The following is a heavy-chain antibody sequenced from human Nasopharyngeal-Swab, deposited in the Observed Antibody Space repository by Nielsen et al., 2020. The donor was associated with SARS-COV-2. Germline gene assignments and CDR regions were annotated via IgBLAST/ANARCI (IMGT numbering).Heavy chain of an antibody. CDR1: GYTFTSYA. V-gene: IGHV1-3*01. CDR2: INAGNGNT. CDR3: ATGTSSGRANWFDP. Sequence: ASVNVSCKASGYTFTSYAMHWVRQAHGQGLEWMGWINAGNGNTKYSQKFQGRVTITRDTSASTAYMELSSLRSEDTAVYYCATGTSSGRANWFDPWGQGTLVTVSS. D-gene: IGHD3-3*01. J-gene: IGHJ5*02.